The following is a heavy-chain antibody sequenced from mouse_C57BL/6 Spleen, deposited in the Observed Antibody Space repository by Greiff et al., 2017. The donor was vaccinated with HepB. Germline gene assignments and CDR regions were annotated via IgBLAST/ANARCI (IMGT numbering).Heavy chain of an antibody. J-gene: IGHJ1*03. D-gene: IGHD2-4*01. CDR3: ARALYDYDWYFDV. CDR1: GYTFTSYG. Sequence: QVQLQQSGAELARPGASVKLSCKASGYTFTSYGISWVKQRTGQGLEWIGEIYPRSGNTYYNKKFKGKATLTADKSSSTAYMELRSLTSEDSAVYFCARALYDYDWYFDVWGTGTTVTVSS. CDR2: IYPRSGNT. V-gene: IGHV1-81*01.